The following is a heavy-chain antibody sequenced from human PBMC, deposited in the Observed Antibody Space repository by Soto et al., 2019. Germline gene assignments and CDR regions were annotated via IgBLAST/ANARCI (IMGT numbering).Heavy chain of an antibody. V-gene: IGHV3-66*01. CDR2: IYSGGST. J-gene: IGHJ3*02. CDR1: GFTVSSNY. Sequence: GGSLRLSCAASGFTVSSNYMSWVRQAPGKGLEWVSVIYSGGSTYYADSVKGRFTISRDNSKNTLYLQMNSLRAEDTAVYYCGRDLNSSGWYADDAFDIWGQGTMVTVSS. CDR3: GRDLNSSGWYADDAFDI. D-gene: IGHD6-19*01.